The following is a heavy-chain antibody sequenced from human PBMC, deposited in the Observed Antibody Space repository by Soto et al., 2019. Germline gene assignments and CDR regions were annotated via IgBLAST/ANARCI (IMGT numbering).Heavy chain of an antibody. CDR2: INQHGSET. J-gene: IGHJ4*02. CDR1: GFTSTIYW. CDR3: AREMRPSPFDY. V-gene: IGHV3-7*03. Sequence: PGGSLRLSCATSGFTSTIYWMNWVRQAPGKGLEWVANINQHGSETHYVDSVKGRFTISRDNARNSLYLQMNSLRPEDTAIYYCAREMRPSPFDYWGQGTLVTVS.